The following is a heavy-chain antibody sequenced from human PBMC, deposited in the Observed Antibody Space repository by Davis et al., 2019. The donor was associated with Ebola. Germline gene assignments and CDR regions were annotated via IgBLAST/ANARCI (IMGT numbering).Heavy chain of an antibody. J-gene: IGHJ6*03. CDR3: TTAYYYASGRLFYYMDV. CDR2: IKTKADGGTT. CDR1: GFTFTNAW. D-gene: IGHD3-10*01. V-gene: IGHV3-15*01. Sequence: PGGSLRLSCAASGFTFTNAWMSWVRQAPGKGLEWVGRIKTKADGGTTDYAAPVNGRFTISRDVSKNTLYLQMNSLKTEDTAVYYCTTAYYYASGRLFYYMDVWGKGTTVTVSS.